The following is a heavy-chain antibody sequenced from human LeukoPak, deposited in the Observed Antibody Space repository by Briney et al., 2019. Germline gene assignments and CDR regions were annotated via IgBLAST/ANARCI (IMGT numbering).Heavy chain of an antibody. D-gene: IGHD3-10*01. CDR2: LNHSGST. Sequence: SETLSLTCAVYGGSFNNFYWSWIRQSPGKGLEWIGELNHSGSTNYNPSLKNRVTILADTAQNQFSLKLSSVTAADTAVYYCVRSLNYGPLLWGQGTTVIVSS. J-gene: IGHJ6*02. V-gene: IGHV4-34*01. CDR3: VRSLNYGPLL. CDR1: GGSFNNFY.